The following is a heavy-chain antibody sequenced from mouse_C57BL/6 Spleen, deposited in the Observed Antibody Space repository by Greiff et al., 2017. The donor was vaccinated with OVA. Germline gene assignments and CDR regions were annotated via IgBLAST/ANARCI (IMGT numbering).Heavy chain of an antibody. D-gene: IGHD3-2*02. CDR2: INPSNGGT. CDR1: GYTFTSYW. J-gene: IGHJ3*01. V-gene: IGHV1-53*01. Sequence: VQLQQPGTELVKPGASVKLSCKASGYTFTSYWMHWVKQRPGQGLEWIGNINPSNGGTNYNEKFKSKATLTVDKSSSTAYMQLSSLTSEDSAVYYCARAGQLRRAWFAYWGQGTLVTVSA. CDR3: ARAGQLRRAWFAY.